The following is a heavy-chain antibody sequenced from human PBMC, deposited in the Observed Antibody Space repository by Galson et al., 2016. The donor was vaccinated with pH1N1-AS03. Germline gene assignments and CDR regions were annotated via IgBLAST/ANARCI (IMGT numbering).Heavy chain of an antibody. CDR1: GFSVSSKY. CDR3: ARGITIFGLARPALDS. V-gene: IGHV3-66*02. J-gene: IGHJ2*01. D-gene: IGHD3-3*01. CDR2: IFTGGTT. Sequence: SLRLSCAVSGFSVSSKYMNWVRQAPGKGLEWISVIFTGGTTYYADSVRGRFTISRDDSRNTLCLQMNSLRNEDTAVYYCARGITIFGLARPALDSWGRGTLVTVSS.